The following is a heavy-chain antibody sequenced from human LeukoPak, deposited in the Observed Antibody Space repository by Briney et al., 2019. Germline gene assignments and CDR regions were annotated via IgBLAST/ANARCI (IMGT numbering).Heavy chain of an antibody. CDR2: IYTSGST. J-gene: IGHJ4*02. CDR1: GGSISSGSYY. Sequence: PSQTLSLTCTVSGGSISSGSYYWSWIRQPAGKGLEWIGRIYTSGSTNCNPSLKSRVTISVDTSKNQFSLKLNSVTAADTAVYYCARRGYCSSTFCWYFDYWGQGTLVTVSS. V-gene: IGHV4-61*02. D-gene: IGHD2-2*01. CDR3: ARRGYCSSTFCWYFDY.